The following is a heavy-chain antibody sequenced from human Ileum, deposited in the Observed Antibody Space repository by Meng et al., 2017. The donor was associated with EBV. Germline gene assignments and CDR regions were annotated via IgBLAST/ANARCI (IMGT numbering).Heavy chain of an antibody. V-gene: IGHV4-4*02. J-gene: IGHJ4*02. Sequence: QVLLQESGHGLVKPSGPLSLTCAVSGDFISSSHWWTWVRQPPGKGLEWIGEMHPSGSTYYNPSLKSRVTTSLDTFNNQFFLRLTSLTAADTAVYYCAKANDYSLNSWGQGTLVTVSS. CDR2: MHPSGST. D-gene: IGHD4-11*01. CDR3: AKANDYSLNS. CDR1: GDFISSSHW.